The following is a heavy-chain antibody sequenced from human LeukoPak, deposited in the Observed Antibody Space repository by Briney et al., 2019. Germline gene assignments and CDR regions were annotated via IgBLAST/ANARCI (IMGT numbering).Heavy chain of an antibody. CDR1: GGSISSYY. J-gene: IGHJ4*02. V-gene: IGHV4-59*01. Sequence: SETLSLTCTVSGGSISSYYWSWIRQPPGKGLEWIGYIYYSGSTNYNPSLKSRVTISVDTSKNQFSLKLSSVTAADTAVYYCARVFYGSGSYYYFDCWGQGTLVTVSS. CDR2: IYYSGST. D-gene: IGHD3-10*01. CDR3: ARVFYGSGSYYYFDC.